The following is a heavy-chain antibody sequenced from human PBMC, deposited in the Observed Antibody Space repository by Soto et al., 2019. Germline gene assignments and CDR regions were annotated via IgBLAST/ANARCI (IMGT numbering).Heavy chain of an antibody. Sequence: SETLSLTCAVYGGSFSGYYWTWVRQPPGKGLEWIGEINDSGSSNYAPSLLSRVTISVDTSKSQFSLRLSSVTAADTAIYFCAKRGSGSYYIAKNALDVWGQGTTVTVSS. CDR3: AKRGSGSYYIAKNALDV. D-gene: IGHD3-10*01. J-gene: IGHJ6*02. CDR2: INDSGSS. V-gene: IGHV4-34*01. CDR1: GGSFSGYY.